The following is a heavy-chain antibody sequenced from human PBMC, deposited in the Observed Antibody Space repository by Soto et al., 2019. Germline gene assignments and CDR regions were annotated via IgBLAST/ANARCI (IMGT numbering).Heavy chain of an antibody. CDR1: GGTFSSYT. CDR2: IIPILGIA. Sequence: QVQLVQSGAEVKKPGSSVKVSCKASGGTFSSYTISWVRQAPGQGLEWMGRIIPILGIANYAQKFQGRVTITADKSTSTAYMELSSLRSEDTAVYDCARVQNYYDSSGYLTDVWGQGTTVTVSS. D-gene: IGHD3-22*01. CDR3: ARVQNYYDSSGYLTDV. V-gene: IGHV1-69*02. J-gene: IGHJ6*02.